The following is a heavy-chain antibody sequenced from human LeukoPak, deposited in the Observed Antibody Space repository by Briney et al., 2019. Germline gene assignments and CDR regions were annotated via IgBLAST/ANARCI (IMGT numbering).Heavy chain of an antibody. Sequence: AGGSLRLSCAASGVTISNYWMHWVRQAPGKGPVWVSRINFDGSRTAYADSVKGRFTISRDSAKNTLYLQMDSLGAGDTAVYYCAIAAAGPTHYFGYWGQGILVTVSS. CDR3: AIAAAGPTHYFGY. D-gene: IGHD6-13*01. CDR1: GVTISNYW. J-gene: IGHJ4*02. CDR2: INFDGSRT. V-gene: IGHV3-74*01.